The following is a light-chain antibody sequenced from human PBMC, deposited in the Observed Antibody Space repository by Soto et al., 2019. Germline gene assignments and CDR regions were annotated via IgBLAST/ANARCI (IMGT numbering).Light chain of an antibody. Sequence: QSVLTQPPSASGTPGQRVTIYCSGSSSNFGRNTVIWYRPLPGTAPKLIIGSSDPRPSAVPDRFSGSQSVTSASLAISGLQSEDEADYICAALVDSLNAWAFGGGIKLTVL. CDR2: SSD. CDR1: SSNFGRNT. J-gene: IGLJ3*02. V-gene: IGLV1-44*01. CDR3: AALVDSLNAWA.